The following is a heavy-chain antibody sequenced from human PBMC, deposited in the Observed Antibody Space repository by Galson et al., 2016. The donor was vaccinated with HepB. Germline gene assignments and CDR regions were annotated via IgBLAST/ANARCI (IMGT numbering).Heavy chain of an antibody. CDR3: ARALSGYGYNWFDS. CDR1: GDALTRGSYF. CDR2: IYTTGIT. J-gene: IGHJ5*01. Sequence: TLSLTCSVSGDALTRGSYFWSWLRQPAGKGLEWIGRIYTTGITNYNASLKRRGTISSDTSKNQFSLNLRSVSAADTAMYYCARALSGYGYNWFDSWGQGILVTVSS. V-gene: IGHV4-61*02. D-gene: IGHD5-12*01.